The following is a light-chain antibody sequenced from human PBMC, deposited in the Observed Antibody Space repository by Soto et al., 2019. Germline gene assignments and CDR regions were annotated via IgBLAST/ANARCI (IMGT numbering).Light chain of an antibody. CDR3: MQGTHSPIT. CDR2: KVS. V-gene: IGKV2-30*02. CDR1: QSLVHSDGIAY. J-gene: IGKJ5*01. Sequence: DVVMTQSPLSLPVTLGQPASISGRSNQSLVHSDGIAYFSWFQQRPGRSPRSLIYKVSNRDSGVPARFRGSGSGTDFALQISRVEAEDVGVYYCMQGTHSPITFGQGTRLEIK.